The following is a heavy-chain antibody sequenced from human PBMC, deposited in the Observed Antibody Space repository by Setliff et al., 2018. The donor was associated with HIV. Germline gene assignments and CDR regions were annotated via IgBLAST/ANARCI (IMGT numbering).Heavy chain of an antibody. J-gene: IGHJ3*02. V-gene: IGHV4-39*01. CDR2: IYYNGIT. CDR3: ATSAESGFGIHWGVFNI. D-gene: IGHD3-10*01. Sequence: SETLSLTFAVSGGSIGTTTYYWGWIRQPPGKGLEWIGSIYYNGITYYNPSLKSRVTISVDTSKNQFSLKLKSVTAADTAVYYCATSAESGFGIHWGVFNIWGQGTRVTVSS. CDR1: GGSIGTTTYY.